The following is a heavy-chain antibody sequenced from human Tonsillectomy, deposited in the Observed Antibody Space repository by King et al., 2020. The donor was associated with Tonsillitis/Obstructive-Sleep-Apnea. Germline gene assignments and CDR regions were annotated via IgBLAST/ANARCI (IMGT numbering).Heavy chain of an antibody. J-gene: IGHJ2*01. CDR1: GFTFSSYA. CDR3: AKVGKSWCFDL. Sequence: VQLVESGGGLVQPGGSLRLSCAASGFTFSSYAMSWVRQAPGKGPEWVSAISGSGGRPYYADSVNGRFTISRDNSKNTLFLQMNSLRAEGTAVYYCAKVGKSWCFDLWGRGTLVTVSS. CDR2: ISGSGGRP. V-gene: IGHV3-23*04. D-gene: IGHD3-3*01.